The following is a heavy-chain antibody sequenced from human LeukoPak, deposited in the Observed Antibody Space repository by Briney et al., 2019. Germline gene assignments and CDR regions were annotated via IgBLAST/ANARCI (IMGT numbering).Heavy chain of an antibody. Sequence: GGSLRLSCAASGFTFSSYAMHWVRQAPGKGLEWVAVISYDGSNKYYADSVKGRFTISRDNSKNTLYLQMNSLRAEDTAVYYCARGERQLWPRSGMDVWGQGTTVTVSS. V-gene: IGHV3-30-3*01. D-gene: IGHD5-18*01. J-gene: IGHJ6*02. CDR3: ARGERQLWPRSGMDV. CDR2: ISYDGSNK. CDR1: GFTFSSYA.